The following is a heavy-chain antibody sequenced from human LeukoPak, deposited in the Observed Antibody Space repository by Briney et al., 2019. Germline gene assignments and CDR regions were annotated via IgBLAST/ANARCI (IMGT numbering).Heavy chain of an antibody. CDR2: ITSGGTTI. D-gene: IGHD3-16*01. Sequence: GGSLRLSCAASGFTFRTYNMNWVRQAPGKGLEWVSYITSGGTTIYYADSVKGRFTISRDNAKNSLYLQMNSLRAEDTAVYYCARVGAESYYYYYMDVWGKGTTVTVSS. CDR1: GFTFRTYN. J-gene: IGHJ6*03. CDR3: ARVGAESYYYYYMDV. V-gene: IGHV3-48*01.